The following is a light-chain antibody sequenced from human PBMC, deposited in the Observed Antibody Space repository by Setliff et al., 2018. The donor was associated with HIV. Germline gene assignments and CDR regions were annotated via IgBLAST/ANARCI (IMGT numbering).Light chain of an antibody. CDR2: DVN. Sequence: QSALAQPASVSGSPGQSITISCTGSATDVGNYESVSWYQHHPGEVPKLIIYDVNKRPSGISNRFSGSKTGNSASLTISGLQTEDEADYYCCSYGRGDIWIFGGGTK. CDR1: ATDVGNYES. J-gene: IGLJ2*01. CDR3: CSYGRGDIWI. V-gene: IGLV2-23*02.